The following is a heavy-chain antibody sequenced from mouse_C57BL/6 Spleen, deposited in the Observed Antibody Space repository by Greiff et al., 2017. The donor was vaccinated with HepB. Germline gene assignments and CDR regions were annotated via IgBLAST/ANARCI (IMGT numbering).Heavy chain of an antibody. J-gene: IGHJ3*01. D-gene: IGHD4-1*01. CDR3: ARSGLTGTPFAY. Sequence: VQLQQPGAELVKPGASVKMSCKASGYTFTSYWITWVKQRPGQGLEWIGDIYPGSGSTNYNEKFKSKATLTVDTSSSTAYMQLSSLTSEDSAVYYCARSGLTGTPFAYWGQGTLVTVSA. CDR2: IYPGSGST. CDR1: GYTFTSYW. V-gene: IGHV1-55*01.